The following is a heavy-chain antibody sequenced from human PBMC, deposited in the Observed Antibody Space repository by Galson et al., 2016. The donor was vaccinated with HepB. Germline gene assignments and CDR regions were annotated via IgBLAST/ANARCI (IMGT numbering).Heavy chain of an antibody. CDR3: ATGRVCVGNYFSTVFDY. CDR1: GFTFNDAW. V-gene: IGHV3-15*01. J-gene: IGHJ4*02. CDR2: IQSQTDGEAL. D-gene: IGHD3/OR15-3a*01. Sequence: SLRLSCVASGFTFNDAWMSWVRQAPGKGLEWVARIQSQTDGEALEYAAPVTGRFTISRDHSKNTLSLQMNSLETEHTAVYYCATGRVCVGNYFSTVFDYWGQGTLVTVSS.